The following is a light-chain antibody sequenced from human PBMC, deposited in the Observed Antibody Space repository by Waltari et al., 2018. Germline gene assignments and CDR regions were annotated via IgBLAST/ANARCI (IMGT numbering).Light chain of an antibody. CDR2: AES. CDR1: QYMSKH. J-gene: IGKJ4*01. CDR3: QNSHYGPLT. Sequence: DIQITQSPSSLSAYVGDRVTITCRASQYMSKHLNWFQQKPGEAPKILIYAESSLKSGVPSRFSGSASGTDFTLTISSLQPEDSGTDYCQNSHYGPLTFGGGTKVEIK. V-gene: IGKV1-39*01.